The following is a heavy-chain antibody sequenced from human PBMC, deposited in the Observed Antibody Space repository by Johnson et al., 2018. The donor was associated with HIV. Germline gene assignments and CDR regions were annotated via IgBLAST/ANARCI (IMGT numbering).Heavy chain of an antibody. J-gene: IGHJ3*02. CDR2: IGTAGDT. V-gene: IGHV3-13*01. Sequence: VQLVESGGGLVQPGGSLRLSCAASGFTVSSYDMHWVRQSTGKGLEWVSAIGTAGDTYYPGSVKGRFTISRENAKNSLYLQMNSLRVEDTAVYYCARDGESQQLPLGDAFDIWGQRTMVTVSS. D-gene: IGHD6-13*01. CDR1: GFTVSSYD. CDR3: ARDGESQQLPLGDAFDI.